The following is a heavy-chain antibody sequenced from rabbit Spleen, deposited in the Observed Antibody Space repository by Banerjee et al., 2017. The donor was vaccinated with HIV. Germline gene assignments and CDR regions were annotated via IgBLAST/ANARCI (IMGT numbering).Heavy chain of an antibody. CDR3: ARDSASSFSSYGMDL. Sequence: QSLVESGGGLLKPEGALILPCTASGVSFSSNYYMCWVRQAPGKGLEWIACIESGSSGFTYFASWAKGRFTISKTSSTTVTLQMTSLTVVDTAIYFCARDSASSFSSYGMDLWGQGTLVTVS. J-gene: IGHJ6*01. CDR2: IESGSSGFT. V-gene: IGHV1S40*01. D-gene: IGHD8-1*01. CDR1: GVSFSSNYY.